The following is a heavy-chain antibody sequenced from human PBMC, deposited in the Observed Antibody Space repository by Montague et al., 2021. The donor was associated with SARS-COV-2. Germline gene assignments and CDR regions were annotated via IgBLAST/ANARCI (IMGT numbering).Heavy chain of an antibody. D-gene: IGHD5-12*01. Sequence: SETLSLTCTVSGGSINNYYWGWIRQPPGKALEYIAYISEIGSTHRNPALKSRVTISVDPSRNQFYLDVNSVTAADTAVYYCARLQGGRRLRDYWGQGALVTVPS. J-gene: IGHJ4*02. CDR3: ARLQGGRRLRDY. CDR2: ISEIGST. V-gene: IGHV4-59*01. CDR1: GGSINNYY.